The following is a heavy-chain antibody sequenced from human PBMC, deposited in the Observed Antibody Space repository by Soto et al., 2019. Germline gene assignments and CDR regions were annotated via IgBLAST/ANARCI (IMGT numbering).Heavy chain of an antibody. CDR1: GFTFSSYA. J-gene: IGHJ4*02. Sequence: EVQLLESGGGLVQPGGSLRLSCAASGFTFSSYAMSWVRQAPGKGLEWVSAISGSGGSKYYADSVKGRFTISRDNSKNTLYLQMNSLRAEDTAVYYCAKTPNYDILTGYDYWGQGTLVTVSS. V-gene: IGHV3-23*01. CDR3: AKTPNYDILTGYDY. CDR2: ISGSGGSK. D-gene: IGHD3-9*01.